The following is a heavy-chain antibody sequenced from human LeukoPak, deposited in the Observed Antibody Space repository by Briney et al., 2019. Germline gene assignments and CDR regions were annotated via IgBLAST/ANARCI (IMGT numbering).Heavy chain of an antibody. D-gene: IGHD6-6*01. J-gene: IGHJ4*02. V-gene: IGHV4-34*01. CDR3: ARGKTRTSIAPLRSRLEYYFDC. CDR2: INPGGST. CDR1: GGSFSGYY. Sequence: SETLSLTCAVYGGSFSGYYWSWIRQPPGKGLEWIGEINPGGSTNYNPSLKSRVTISVDTSKNQFSLKLSSVTAADTAVYYCARGKTRTSIAPLRSRLEYYFDCWGQGSLVTVSS.